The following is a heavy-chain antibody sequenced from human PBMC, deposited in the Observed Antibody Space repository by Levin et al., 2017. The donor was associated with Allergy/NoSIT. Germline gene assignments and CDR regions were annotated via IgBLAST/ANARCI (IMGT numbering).Heavy chain of an antibody. CDR1: GFTFSDYA. CDR2: ISYDGRAK. CDR3: AGDGCTGDSCYRSFDY. J-gene: IGHJ4*02. V-gene: IGHV3-30-3*01. Sequence: GGSLRLSCAASGFTFSDYAMYWVRQAPGKGLDWVAVISYDGRAKYYADSVKGRFTISRDNSQNTLYLQMNSLRPEDTAVYYCAGDGCTGDSCYRSFDYWGQGTLVTVSS. D-gene: IGHD2-15*01.